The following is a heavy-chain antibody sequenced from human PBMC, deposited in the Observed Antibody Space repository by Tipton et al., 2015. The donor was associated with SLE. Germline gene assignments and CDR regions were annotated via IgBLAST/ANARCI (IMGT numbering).Heavy chain of an antibody. Sequence: LRLSCTVSGGSISSYYWSWIRQPPGKGLEWIGYIYYSGSTNYNPSLKSRVTISVDTSKNQSSLKLSSVTAADTAVYYCAREEGQWDAFDIWGQGTMVTVSS. CDR1: GGSISSYY. V-gene: IGHV4-59*01. CDR3: AREEGQWDAFDI. J-gene: IGHJ3*02. CDR2: IYYSGST. D-gene: IGHD6-19*01.